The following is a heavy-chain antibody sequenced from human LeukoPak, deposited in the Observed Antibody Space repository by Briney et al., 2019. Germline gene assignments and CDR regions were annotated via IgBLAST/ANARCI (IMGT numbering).Heavy chain of an antibody. CDR2: IRSKANDHAT. V-gene: IGHV3-73*01. Sequence: SGGSLRLSCAASGFTFSGSAMHWVRQSPGKGLEWVGRIRSKANDHATAYAASVRGRFTISRDDSKNTAYLQMNSLKTEDTAVYYCTRRLITTVNDYWGQGTLVTVSS. CDR1: GFTFSGSA. J-gene: IGHJ4*02. CDR3: TRRLITTVNDY. D-gene: IGHD4-17*01.